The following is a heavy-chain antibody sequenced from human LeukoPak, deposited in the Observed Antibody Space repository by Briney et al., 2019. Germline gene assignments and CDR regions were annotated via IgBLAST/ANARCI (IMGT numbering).Heavy chain of an antibody. CDR1: GYSFTSYW. D-gene: IGHD2-15*01. Sequence: GESLKISCKGSGYSFTSYWICWVRQMPGKGLEWMGIIYPGDSDTRYSPSFQGQVTISADKSISTAYLQWSSLKASDTAMYYCARLNRYCSGGSCYSHYYYMDVWGKGNTVTVSS. V-gene: IGHV5-51*01. CDR3: ARLNRYCSGGSCYSHYYYMDV. J-gene: IGHJ6*03. CDR2: IYPGDSDT.